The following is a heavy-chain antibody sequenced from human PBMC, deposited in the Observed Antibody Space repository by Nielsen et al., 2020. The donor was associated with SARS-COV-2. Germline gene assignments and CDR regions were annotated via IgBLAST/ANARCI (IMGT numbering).Heavy chain of an antibody. J-gene: IGHJ4*02. D-gene: IGHD1-1*01. CDR1: GITYINYG. Sequence: GESLKISYEASGITYINYGMSWVRQAPGKGLEWVSSIGTSGGNSYYSDSVKGRFTISRDISKNTLFLQMNSLRAEDTALYYCTTRTFYLDYWGQGTLVTVSS. CDR2: IGTSGGNS. CDR3: TTRTFYLDY. V-gene: IGHV3-23*01.